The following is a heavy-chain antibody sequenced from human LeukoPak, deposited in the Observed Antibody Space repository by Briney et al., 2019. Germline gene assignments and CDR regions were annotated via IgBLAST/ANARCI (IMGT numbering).Heavy chain of an antibody. J-gene: IGHJ5*02. V-gene: IGHV4-39*07. D-gene: IGHD1-26*01. CDR2: IYYSGRT. Sequence: SETLSLTCTVSGGTISSSSYYWGCIRQPPGKGLEWIGSIYYSGRTYSNPSIKSRVTILVDTSKNQFSLKLSSGTAADTAVYYCATTAYSGSYPHFDPWGQGTLVTVSS. CDR3: ATTAYSGSYPHFDP. CDR1: GGTISSSSYY.